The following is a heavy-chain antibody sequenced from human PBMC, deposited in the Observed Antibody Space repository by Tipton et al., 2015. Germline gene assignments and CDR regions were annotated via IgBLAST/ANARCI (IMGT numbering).Heavy chain of an antibody. CDR3: AREGWNSDSSGYDY. CDR2: TYYRSQWFS. D-gene: IGHD3-22*01. J-gene: IGHJ4*02. CDR1: GDSVSNRAAA. V-gene: IGHV6-1*01. Sequence: GLVKPSQTLSLTCAISGDSVSNRAAAWNWIRQSPSRGLEWLGRTYYRSQWFSDYAVSVSSRINISADSSKNLLSLQLTSVTPEDTGLYYCAREGWNSDSSGYDYWGQGTLVTVSS.